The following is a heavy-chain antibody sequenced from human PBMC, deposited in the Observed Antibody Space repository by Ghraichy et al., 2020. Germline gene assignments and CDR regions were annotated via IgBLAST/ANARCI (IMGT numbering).Heavy chain of an antibody. CDR2: IIPILGIA. CDR1: GGTFSSYA. V-gene: IGHV1-69*04. CDR3: ARDGDGYNYWLDY. Sequence: SSVKVSCKASGGTFSSYAISWVRQAPGQGLEWMGRIIPILGIANYAQKFQGRVTITADKSTSTAYMELSSLRSEDTAVYYCARDGDGYNYWLDYWGQGTLVTVSS. J-gene: IGHJ4*02. D-gene: IGHD5-24*01.